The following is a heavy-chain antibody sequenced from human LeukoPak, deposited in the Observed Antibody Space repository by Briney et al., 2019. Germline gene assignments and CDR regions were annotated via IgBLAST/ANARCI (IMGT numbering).Heavy chain of an antibody. CDR2: ISSSSSYI. D-gene: IGHD3-22*01. CDR3: ARGPHYYDSSGYYRYFDY. Sequence: GGSLRLSCAASGFTFSSYSMNWVRQAPGKGLEWVSSISSSSSYIYYAGSVKGRFTISRDNAKNSLYLQMNSLRAEDTAVYYCARGPHYYDSSGYYRYFDYWGQGTLVTVSS. CDR1: GFTFSSYS. V-gene: IGHV3-21*01. J-gene: IGHJ4*02.